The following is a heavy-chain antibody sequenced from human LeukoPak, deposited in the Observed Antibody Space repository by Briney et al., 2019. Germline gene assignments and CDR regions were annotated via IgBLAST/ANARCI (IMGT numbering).Heavy chain of an antibody. CDR2: IYYSGST. J-gene: IGHJ3*02. Sequence: SETLSLTCTVSGVSISSYYWSWIRQPPGKGLEWIGYIYYSGSTNYNPSLKSRVTISVDTSKNQFSLKLSSVTAADTAVYYCARDHSSSWYDAFDIWGQGTMVTVSS. CDR1: GVSISSYY. V-gene: IGHV4-59*12. D-gene: IGHD6-13*01. CDR3: ARDHSSSWYDAFDI.